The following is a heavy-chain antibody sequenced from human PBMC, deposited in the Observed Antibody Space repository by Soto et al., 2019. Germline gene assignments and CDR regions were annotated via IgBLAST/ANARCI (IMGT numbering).Heavy chain of an antibody. CDR2: ISNSGST. CDR3: ARGGPIATILDH. Sequence: QVQLRESGPGLVKPSETLSLTCTVSGGSVSGGGYFWSWVRQAPGKGLEYIGFISNSGSTNYNPSLNSRVTISVDTSKNQFSLRLSSVTAADTAVYFCARGGPIATILDHWGQGSLVTVSS. D-gene: IGHD1-26*01. J-gene: IGHJ4*02. V-gene: IGHV4-61*08. CDR1: GGSVSGGGYF.